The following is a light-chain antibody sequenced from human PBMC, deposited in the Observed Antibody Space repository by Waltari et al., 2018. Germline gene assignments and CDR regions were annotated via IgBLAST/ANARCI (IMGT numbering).Light chain of an antibody. CDR3: HSRDASGVGGS. J-gene: IGLJ2*01. V-gene: IGLV3-19*01. Sequence: SSELTQDPAVSVAMGPTVRITCQGDSLRSYYASWYQQRPGQAPILVMYDKNNRPSGVPDRFSGSTSDNTASLTITGAQAEDEASYYCHSRDASGVGGSFGGGTKLTVL. CDR1: SLRSYY. CDR2: DKN.